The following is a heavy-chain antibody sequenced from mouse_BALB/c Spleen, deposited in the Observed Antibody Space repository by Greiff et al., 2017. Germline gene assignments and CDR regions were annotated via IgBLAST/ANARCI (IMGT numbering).Heavy chain of an antibody. Sequence: EVKLVESGGGLVKPGGSLKLSCAASGFTFSDTYMYWVRQTPEKGLEWVATISDGGSYTYYPDSVKGRSTISRDNAKNTLYLQMSSLKSEDTAMYYCARADCGFAYWGQGTTLTVSA. CDR3: ARADCGFAY. V-gene: IGHV5-4*02. CDR1: GFTFSDTY. CDR2: ISDGGSYT. J-gene: IGHJ2*01.